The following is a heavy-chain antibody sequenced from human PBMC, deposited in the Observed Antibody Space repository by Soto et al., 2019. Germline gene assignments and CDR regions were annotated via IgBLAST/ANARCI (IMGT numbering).Heavy chain of an antibody. CDR3: AADTLWIAARDLYPTRGNYYMDV. CDR2: IVVGSGNT. J-gene: IGHJ6*03. Sequence: GASVKVSCKTSGFTFTISAMQWVRQARGQRLEWIGWIVVGSGNTNYAQKFQERVTITRDMSTSTAYMELSSLRSEDTAVYYRAADTLWIAARDLYPTRGNYYMDVWGKGTTVTVSS. CDR1: GFTFTISA. V-gene: IGHV1-58*02. D-gene: IGHD6-6*01.